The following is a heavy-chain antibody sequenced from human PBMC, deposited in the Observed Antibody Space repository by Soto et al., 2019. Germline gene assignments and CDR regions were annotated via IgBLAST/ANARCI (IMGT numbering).Heavy chain of an antibody. Sequence: DYAWGCNRQTPGKGLEWIGYIYHSGSTYYNTSLKSRVTISVDTSKNQFSLKLSSVTAADTAVYYCAREGPGYSSSWFPYWVQGTLVTVS. V-gene: IGHV4-30-2*04. CDR2: IYHSGST. D-gene: IGHD6-13*01. CDR1: DYA. CDR3: AREGPGYSSSWFPY. J-gene: IGHJ4*02.